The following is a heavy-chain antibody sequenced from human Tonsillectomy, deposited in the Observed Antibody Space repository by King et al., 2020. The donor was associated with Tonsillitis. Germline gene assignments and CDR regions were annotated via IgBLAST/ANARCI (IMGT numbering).Heavy chain of an antibody. V-gene: IGHV4-59*08. CDR3: ARHFNLEWLYLGV. J-gene: IGHJ6*02. Sequence: VQLQESGPGLVKPSETLSPTCTVSGGSISSYYWSWIRQPPGKGLEWIGYIYYSGSTNYNPSLKSRVTISVDTSMNQFSLKLSSVTAADTAVYYCARHFNLEWLYLGVWGQGTTVTVSS. D-gene: IGHD3-3*01. CDR2: IYYSGST. CDR1: GGSISSYY.